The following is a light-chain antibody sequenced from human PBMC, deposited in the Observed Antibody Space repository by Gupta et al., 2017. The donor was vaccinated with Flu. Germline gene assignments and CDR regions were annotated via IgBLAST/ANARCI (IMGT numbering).Light chain of an antibody. CDR1: QSISSW. CDR2: NAS. V-gene: IGKV1-5*03. J-gene: IGKJ2*01. Sequence: DIKMTQSPSTLSASVGDSVTITCRASQSISSWLAWYQQKPGKAPKLLIYNASSLESGVPSRFSGSGSGTEFTLTISSLQPDDFATYYCQQYNSYPYTFGQGTKLEIK. CDR3: QQYNSYPYT.